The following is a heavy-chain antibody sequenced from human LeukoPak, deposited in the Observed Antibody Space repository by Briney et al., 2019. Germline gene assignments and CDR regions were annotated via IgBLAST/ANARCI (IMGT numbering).Heavy chain of an antibody. D-gene: IGHD5-18*01. CDR1: GFTASSNY. V-gene: IGHV3-66*01. CDR2: IYNGGST. Sequence: PGGSLRLSCAASGFTASSNYMSWVRQAPGKGLEWVSLIYNGGSTYYADSVKGRFTISRDNSKNTLYLQMNSLRAEDTAVYYCASAYTYGKVDYWGQGTLVTVSS. J-gene: IGHJ4*02. CDR3: ASAYTYGKVDY.